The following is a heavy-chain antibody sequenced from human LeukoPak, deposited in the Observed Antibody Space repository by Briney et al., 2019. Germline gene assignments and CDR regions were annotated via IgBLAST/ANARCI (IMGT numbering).Heavy chain of an antibody. Sequence: ASVKVSCKAPGYTFTGYYMHWVRQAPGQGLEWMAWINPNSGGTYYAQNFHDRITMTRDTSISTAYMELSRLRSDDTAIYYCARANALYCSSTSCLFDYWGQGTLVTVSP. V-gene: IGHV1-2*02. CDR2: INPNSGGT. D-gene: IGHD2-2*01. CDR3: ARANALYCSSTSCLFDY. J-gene: IGHJ4*02. CDR1: GYTFTGYY.